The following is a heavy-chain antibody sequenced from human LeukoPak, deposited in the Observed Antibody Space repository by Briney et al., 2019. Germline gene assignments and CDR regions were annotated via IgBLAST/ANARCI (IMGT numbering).Heavy chain of an antibody. CDR2: INSDGSST. J-gene: IGHJ4*02. CDR1: GFTFSSYW. CDR3: ARGTGYRVFDY. D-gene: IGHD3-9*01. V-gene: IGHV3-74*01. Sequence: GGSLRLSCAASGFTFSSYWMHWVRQAPGKGLVWVPRINSDGSSTSYADSVKGRFTISRDNAKNTLYLQMNSLRADDTAVYYCARGTGYRVFDYWGQGTLVTVSS.